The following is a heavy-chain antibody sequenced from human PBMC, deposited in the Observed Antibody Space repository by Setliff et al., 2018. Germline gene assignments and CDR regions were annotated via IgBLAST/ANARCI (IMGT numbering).Heavy chain of an antibody. CDR2: ISPYSENT. CDR1: GYTFNSHG. J-gene: IGHJ3*02. V-gene: IGHV1-18*04. Sequence: ASVQVSCKASGYTFNSHGINWLRQAPGRGLEWLGWISPYSENTNYAQTVQDRIRVTTDTSTRTSYMELSGLRSDDTAVYFCARSSDSGYYHQRDAFDIWGQGTRVTVSS. CDR3: ARSSDSGYYHQRDAFDI. D-gene: IGHD3-22*01.